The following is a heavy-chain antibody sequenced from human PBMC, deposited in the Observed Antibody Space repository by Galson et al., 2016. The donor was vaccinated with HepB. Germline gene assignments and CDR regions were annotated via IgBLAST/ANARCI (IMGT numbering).Heavy chain of an antibody. D-gene: IGHD5-18*01. CDR1: GFTFSNYA. CDR2: IGGGGGST. CDR3: AKTRKYNYGYLETYYFDY. J-gene: IGHJ4*02. Sequence: SLRLSCAASGFTFSNYAMSWVRQAPGKGLEWVSLIGGGGGSTYYADSVKGRFSISRDKSKNTLYLQMNSLRAEDTAVYYCAKTRKYNYGYLETYYFDYWGQGTLVTVSS. V-gene: IGHV3-23*01.